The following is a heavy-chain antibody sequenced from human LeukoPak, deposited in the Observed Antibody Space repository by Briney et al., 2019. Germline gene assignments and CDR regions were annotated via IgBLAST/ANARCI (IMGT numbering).Heavy chain of an antibody. Sequence: PGRSLRLSCAASGFTVGDNYMSWVRQAPGEGLEWVSLIYSAGDTFYSDSVRGRFTISRDNSKNTLYLQMNSLRAEDTAFYYCARDSSSFPNYFDLWGQGTLVTVSS. CDR2: IYSAGDT. CDR1: GFTVGDNY. CDR3: ARDSSSFPNYFDL. J-gene: IGHJ4*02. V-gene: IGHV3-53*01. D-gene: IGHD2/OR15-2a*01.